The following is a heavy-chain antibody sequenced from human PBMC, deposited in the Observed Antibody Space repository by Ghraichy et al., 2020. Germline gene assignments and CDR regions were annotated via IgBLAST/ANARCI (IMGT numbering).Heavy chain of an antibody. V-gene: IGHV4-39*01. CDR1: GVSISSKSYY. CDR2: SYHSGST. CDR3: ARQGYYGSGSYRPFDY. J-gene: IGHJ4*02. Sequence: SETLSLTCIVSGVSISSKSYYWGWVRQPPGKGLEWIGSSYHSGSTYYKPSLEGRINVSVDKSKNHFSLTLTSVTAADTAVYYCARQGYYGSGSYRPFDYWGQGTLVTVSS. D-gene: IGHD3-10*01.